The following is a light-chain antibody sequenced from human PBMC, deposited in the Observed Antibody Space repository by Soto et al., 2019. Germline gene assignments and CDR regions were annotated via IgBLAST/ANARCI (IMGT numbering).Light chain of an antibody. CDR1: SSDVGGYNY. CDR3: SSYTSSSTVV. V-gene: IGLV2-14*01. J-gene: IGLJ2*01. CDR2: DVS. Sequence: QSALTQPASVSGSPGHSITISCTGTSSDVGGYNYVSWYQQHPGKAPKLMIYDVSNRPSGVSNRFSGSKSGNTASLTISGIQAEDEADYYCSSYTSSSTVVFGGGTQLTVL.